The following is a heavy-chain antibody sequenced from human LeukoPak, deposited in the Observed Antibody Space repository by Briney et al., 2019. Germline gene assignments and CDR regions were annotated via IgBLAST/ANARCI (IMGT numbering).Heavy chain of an antibody. Sequence: TGGSLRLSCAASGSTVSDNNMIWVRQAPGKGLEWVSTLHRDGSVRYADSVNGRFTISRDDSKNTLSLQMSSLRDEDTAVYYCVRVHGGGYWGQGTLVTVSS. CDR2: LHRDGSV. V-gene: IGHV3-53*01. CDR1: GSTVSDNN. J-gene: IGHJ4*02. D-gene: IGHD3-16*01. CDR3: VRVHGGGY.